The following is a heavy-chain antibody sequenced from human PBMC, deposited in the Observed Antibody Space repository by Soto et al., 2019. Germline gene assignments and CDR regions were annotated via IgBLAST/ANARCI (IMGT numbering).Heavy chain of an antibody. CDR1: GYAFTSYG. D-gene: IGHD3-9*01. Sequence: KVSCKASGYAFTSYGISWVRQAPGQGLEWMGWISAYNGNTNYAQKLQGRVTMTTDTSTSTAYMELRSLRSDDTAVYYCARVRDYDILTGYSNYFDYWGQGTLVTVSS. J-gene: IGHJ4*02. CDR3: ARVRDYDILTGYSNYFDY. CDR2: ISAYNGNT. V-gene: IGHV1-18*04.